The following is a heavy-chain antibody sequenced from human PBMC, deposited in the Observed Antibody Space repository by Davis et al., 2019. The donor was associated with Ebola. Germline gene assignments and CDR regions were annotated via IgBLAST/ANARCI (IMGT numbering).Heavy chain of an antibody. J-gene: IGHJ4*02. V-gene: IGHV3-30*18. Sequence: GESLKISCAASGFTFSSYGMHWVRQAPGKGLEWVAVISYDGSNKYYADSVKGRFTISRDNSKNTLYLQMNSLRAEDTAVYYCAKDFFRGYSSSWGDYWGQGTLVTVSS. CDR2: ISYDGSNK. D-gene: IGHD6-13*01. CDR3: AKDFFRGYSSSWGDY. CDR1: GFTFSSYG.